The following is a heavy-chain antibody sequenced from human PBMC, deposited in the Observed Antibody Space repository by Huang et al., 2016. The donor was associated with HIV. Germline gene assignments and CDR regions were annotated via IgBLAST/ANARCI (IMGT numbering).Heavy chain of an antibody. CDR1: GFTFSSFG. CDR3: AKEFDILTGYYYSGSDY. V-gene: IGHV3-30*18. D-gene: IGHD3-9*01. J-gene: IGHJ4*02. CDR2: ISYDGTTK. Sequence: QVQLVESGGGVVQPGRSLRLSCVASGFTFSSFGMNWVRQAPGKGLEVVAVISYDGTTKYSAGSVKGRFTISRDNSKNTLYLQMNSLKPEDTAVYYCAKEFDILTGYYYSGSDYWGQGTLVTVSS.